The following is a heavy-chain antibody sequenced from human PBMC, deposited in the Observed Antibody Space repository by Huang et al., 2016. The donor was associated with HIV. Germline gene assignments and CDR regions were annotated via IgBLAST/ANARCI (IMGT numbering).Heavy chain of an antibody. CDR2: INHTGST. Sequence: QVQLQQWGAGLLKPSETLSLTCAVYGGSFSGYHWSWIRQTPGKGLEWIGEINHTGSTKYRPSLESRGTISVSTSKRLFSRKLRSVTAADTAVYYCARVAVKGIYSNAGNGGLDYSGPRRHFDYWGQGPLVTGSS. CDR3: ARVAVKGIYSNAGNGGLDYSGPRRHFDY. D-gene: IGHD5-12*01. V-gene: IGHV4-34*01. J-gene: IGHJ4*02. CDR1: GGSFSGYH.